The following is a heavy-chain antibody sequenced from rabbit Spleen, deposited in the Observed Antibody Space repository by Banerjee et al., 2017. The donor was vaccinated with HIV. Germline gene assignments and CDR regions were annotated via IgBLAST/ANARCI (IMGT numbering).Heavy chain of an antibody. Sequence: QEQLVESGGGLVQPGGSLKLSCKASGFYFSTYSMSWVLQAPGKGLEWIGYIVPIFGVTYYANWVNSRFTTSSNNAQHTMNLQLTSLTAADTATYFCVSARPYSFVLWGPGTLVTVS. CDR3: VSARPYSFVL. CDR1: GFYFSTYS. CDR2: IVPIFGVT. V-gene: IGHV1S47*01. J-gene: IGHJ4*01.